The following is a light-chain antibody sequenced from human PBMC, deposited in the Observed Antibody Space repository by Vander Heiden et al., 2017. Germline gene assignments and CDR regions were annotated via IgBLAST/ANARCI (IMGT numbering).Light chain of an antibody. Sequence: QSVLTQPPSMSGAPGQRVTISCTGSSSNIGPGYDVHWYQQLTATATTLLMFVNSNRHPGVPARFSGSKSGTSASLAITGLQAEDEADYYCQSYDSSLSVLVFGGGTKRTVL. J-gene: IGLJ2*01. CDR1: SSNIGPGYD. CDR3: QSYDSSLSVLV. CDR2: VNS. V-gene: IGLV1-40*01.